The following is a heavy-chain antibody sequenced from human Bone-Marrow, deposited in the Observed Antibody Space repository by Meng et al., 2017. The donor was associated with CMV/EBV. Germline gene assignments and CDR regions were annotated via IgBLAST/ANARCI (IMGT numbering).Heavy chain of an antibody. Sequence: SQTLSLTCAVYGGSFSGYYWSWIRQPPGKGLEWIGEITHSGTTNYDPSRKSRVTISVDTSKNQFSLKLSSVSAADTAVYYCASLADIVVVPPAHPFDYWGQGTLVTVSS. CDR2: ITHSGTT. CDR3: ASLADIVVVPPAHPFDY. J-gene: IGHJ4*02. V-gene: IGHV4-34*01. D-gene: IGHD2-2*01. CDR1: GGSFSGYY.